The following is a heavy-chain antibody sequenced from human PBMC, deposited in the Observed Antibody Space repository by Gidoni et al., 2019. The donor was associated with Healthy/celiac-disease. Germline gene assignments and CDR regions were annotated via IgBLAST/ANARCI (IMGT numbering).Heavy chain of an antibody. J-gene: IGHJ4*02. CDR2: IWYDGSNK. Sequence: QVQLVESGGGVVQPGRSLRLSCAASGFTFSSYGMHWVRQAPGKGLEWVAVIWYDGSNKYYADSVKGRFTISRDNSKNTLYLQMNSLRAEDTAVYYCAREGGDSPYFDYWGQGTLVTVSS. V-gene: IGHV3-33*01. D-gene: IGHD2-21*02. CDR1: GFTFSSYG. CDR3: AREGGDSPYFDY.